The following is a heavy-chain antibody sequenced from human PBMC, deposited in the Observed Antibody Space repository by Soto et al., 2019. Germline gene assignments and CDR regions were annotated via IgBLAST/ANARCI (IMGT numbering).Heavy chain of an antibody. CDR3: ARSGTLYYDFWSGYYSGAFDI. J-gene: IGHJ3*02. V-gene: IGHV4-59*01. CDR1: GGSISSYY. Sequence: PSETLSLTCTVSGGSISSYYWSWIRQPPGKGLEWIGYIYYSGSTNYNPSLKSRVTISVDTSKNQFSLKLSSVTAADTAVYYCARSGTLYYDFWSGYYSGAFDIWGQGTMVTVSS. CDR2: IYYSGST. D-gene: IGHD3-3*01.